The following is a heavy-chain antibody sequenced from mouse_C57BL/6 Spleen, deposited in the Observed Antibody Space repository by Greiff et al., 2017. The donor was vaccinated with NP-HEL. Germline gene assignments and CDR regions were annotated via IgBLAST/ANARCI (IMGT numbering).Heavy chain of an antibody. Sequence: EVQVVESGGGLVKPGGSLKLSCAASGFTFSSYAMSWVRQTPEKRLEWVATISDGGSYTYYPDNVKGRFTISRDNAKNNLYLQMSHLKSEDTAIYYCAREDYGNYVGYFDYWGQGTTLTVSS. CDR3: AREDYGNYVGYFDY. V-gene: IGHV5-4*01. CDR1: GFTFSSYA. J-gene: IGHJ2*01. D-gene: IGHD2-1*01. CDR2: ISDGGSYT.